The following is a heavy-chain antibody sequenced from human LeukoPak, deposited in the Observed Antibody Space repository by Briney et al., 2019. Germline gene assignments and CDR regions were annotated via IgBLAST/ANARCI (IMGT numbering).Heavy chain of an antibody. CDR2: IYNSGGT. Sequence: SETLSLTCTVSGGSITSSFYWSWVRQSPGKGLEWIGYIYNSGGTKYNPSLKSRLTISVDTSKNQFSLNLSSVTAADTAVYYCARGQYSGHFDYWGQGTLVTVSS. CDR3: ARGQYSGHFDY. V-gene: IGHV4-4*08. CDR1: GGSITSSFY. D-gene: IGHD5-12*01. J-gene: IGHJ4*02.